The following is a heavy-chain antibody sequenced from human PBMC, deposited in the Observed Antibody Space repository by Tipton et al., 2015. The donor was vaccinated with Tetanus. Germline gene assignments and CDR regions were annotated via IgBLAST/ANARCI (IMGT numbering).Heavy chain of an antibody. D-gene: IGHD3-10*01. V-gene: IGHV3-66*01. J-gene: IGHJ6*02. Sequence: SLRLSCAASGFTFSYYAMHWVRQAPGKGLEWVSVIYSGGSTYYADSVKGRFTISRDNSKNTLYLQMNSLRAEDTAVYYCAREGVLWFGELQDNYYYYGMDVWGQGTTVTVSS. CDR2: IYSGGST. CDR3: AREGVLWFGELQDNYYYYGMDV. CDR1: GFTFSYYA.